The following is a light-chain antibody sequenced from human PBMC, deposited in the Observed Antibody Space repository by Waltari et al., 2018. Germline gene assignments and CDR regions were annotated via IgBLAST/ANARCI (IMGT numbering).Light chain of an antibody. V-gene: IGKV3-20*01. J-gene: IGKJ2*01. CDR2: RTS. Sequence: EIVLTQSPGTLSLSPGESATLSCRASQSIDSTYVAWYQQTPGRAPRLLLYRTSSRATGIPDRFTGSGSGKDFTLTISRLEPEDFAVYYCQQYFRSPFTFGQGTKVDI. CDR3: QQYFRSPFT. CDR1: QSIDSTY.